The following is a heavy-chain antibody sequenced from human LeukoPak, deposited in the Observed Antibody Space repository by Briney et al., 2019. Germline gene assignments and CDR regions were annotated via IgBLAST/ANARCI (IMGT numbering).Heavy chain of an antibody. J-gene: IGHJ4*02. CDR2: IYYTGST. CDR3: ARTYYDSDY. D-gene: IGHD3-22*01. CDR1: GGSIRNYF. V-gene: IGHV4-59*08. Sequence: PSETLSPTCTVSGGSIRNYFCNWIRQPPGKGLEWIGNIYYTGSTNYNPSLKSRVTISVDTSKNEFSLQLSSVTAADTAVYYCARTYYDSDYWGQGTLVTVSS.